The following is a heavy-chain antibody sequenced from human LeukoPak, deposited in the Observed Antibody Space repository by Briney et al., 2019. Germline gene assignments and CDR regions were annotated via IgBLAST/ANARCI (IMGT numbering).Heavy chain of an antibody. CDR2: ISSSSSYI. CDR1: GFTFSSYS. J-gene: IGHJ4*02. V-gene: IGHV3-21*01. D-gene: IGHD3-10*01. Sequence: GGSLRLSCAASGFTFSSYSMNWVRQAPGKGLEWVSSISSSSSYIYYADSVKGRFTVSRDNAKNSLYLQMNSLRAEDTAVYYCARDRVSYYYGSGSYYSGVFDYWGQGTLVTVSS. CDR3: ARDRVSYYYGSGSYYSGVFDY.